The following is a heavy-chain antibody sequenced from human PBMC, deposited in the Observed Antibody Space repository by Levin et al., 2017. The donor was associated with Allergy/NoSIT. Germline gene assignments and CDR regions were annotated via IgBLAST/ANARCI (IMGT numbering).Heavy chain of an antibody. V-gene: IGHV3-7*01. CDR1: GFTLSSYW. J-gene: IGHJ6*02. CDR2: IKHDGSEM. D-gene: IGHD4-17*01. CDR3: SREGRTVLKSPPGGRAMDV. Sequence: QSGGSLRLSCSASGFTLSSYWMSWVRQAPGMGLEWVANIKHDGSEMYYLDSVKGRFTISRDNARNSLYLQMNSLRAGDTAIYFCSREGRTVLKSPPGGRAMDVWGQGTTVTVSS.